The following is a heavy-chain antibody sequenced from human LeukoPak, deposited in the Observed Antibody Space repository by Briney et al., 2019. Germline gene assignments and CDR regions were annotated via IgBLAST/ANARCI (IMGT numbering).Heavy chain of an antibody. CDR2: ISSDGSTT. D-gene: IGHD2-15*01. J-gene: IGHJ4*02. V-gene: IGHV3-74*01. Sequence: GGSLRLSCAASGFTFSSYWMHWVRQAPGKGLVWVSRISSDGSTTSYADSVKGRFTISRDNAKNTLYLQMNSLRAEDTAVYYCARGERYCGGGSCPIDSSFDYWGQGTLVTVSS. CDR3: ARGERYCGGGSCPIDSSFDY. CDR1: GFTFSSYW.